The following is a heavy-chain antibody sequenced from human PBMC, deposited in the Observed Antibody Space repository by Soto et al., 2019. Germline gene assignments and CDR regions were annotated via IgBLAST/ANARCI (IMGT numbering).Heavy chain of an antibody. CDR2: INPSGGST. CDR1: GYTFTSYY. CDR3: ARDPGATYFDWLSPSHYFDY. J-gene: IGHJ4*02. D-gene: IGHD3-9*01. V-gene: IGHV1-46*01. Sequence: QVQLVQSGAEVKKPGASVKVSCKASGYTFTSYYMHWVRQAPGQGLEWMGIINPSGGSTSYAQKFQGRVTMTRDTSTSTVDMELSSLRSEDTAVYYCARDPGATYFDWLSPSHYFDYWGQGTLVTVSS.